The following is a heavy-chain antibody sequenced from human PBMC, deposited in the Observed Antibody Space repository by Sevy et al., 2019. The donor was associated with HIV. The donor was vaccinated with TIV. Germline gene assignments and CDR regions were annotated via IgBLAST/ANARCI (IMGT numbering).Heavy chain of an antibody. J-gene: IGHJ4*02. CDR2: ISGISTYT. D-gene: IGHD6-19*01. Sequence: GGSLRLSCAACGFTFSDYYMSWIRQSPGKGLEWVSLISGISTYTNYADSMKGRFTISRENAKNSLYLQMNSLRAEDTAVYYCARRSSGWDYFDYWGQGTLVTVSS. CDR1: GFTFSDYY. CDR3: ARRSSGWDYFDY. V-gene: IGHV3-11*06.